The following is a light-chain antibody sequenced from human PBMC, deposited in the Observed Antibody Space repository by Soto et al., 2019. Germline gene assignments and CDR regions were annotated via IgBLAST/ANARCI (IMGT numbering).Light chain of an antibody. CDR3: SSYKINNASV. Sequence: QSVLTQPASVSGSPGQSITISCTGTSSDVGANIFVSWHQQHPGKAPKLMIYAASSRPSGVSSRFSGSKSGNTASLTISGLQDEDEADYYCSSYKINNASVFGTGTKVTV. J-gene: IGLJ1*01. CDR1: SSDVGANIF. V-gene: IGLV2-14*01. CDR2: AAS.